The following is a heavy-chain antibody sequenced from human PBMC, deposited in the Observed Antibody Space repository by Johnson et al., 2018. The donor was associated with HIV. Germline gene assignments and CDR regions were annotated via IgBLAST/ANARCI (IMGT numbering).Heavy chain of an antibody. CDR1: AFTFSRYG. J-gene: IGHJ3*01. V-gene: IGHV3-30*18. CDR3: AELVGDDGSNAFDL. D-gene: IGHD2-21*02. CDR2: ISYDGSNK. Sequence: QMLLVESGGGVVQPGRSLRLSCAASAFTFSRYGMHWVRQAPGKGLEWVALISYDGSNKYYGDSVKGRFTISRDNSKNTLYLQMNSLRAEDTAVYYCAELVGDDGSNAFDLWGQGTMVTVSS.